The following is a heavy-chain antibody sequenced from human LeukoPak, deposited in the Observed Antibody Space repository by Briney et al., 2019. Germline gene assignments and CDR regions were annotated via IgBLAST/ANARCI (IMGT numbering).Heavy chain of an antibody. J-gene: IGHJ4*02. Sequence: PGGSLRLSCGASGFTFSSYAMSWVRQPPGKGLEWIGEIYHSGSTNYNPSLKSRVTISVDKSKNQFSLKLSSVTAADTAVYYCAKQLGYCSDGSCYFPYWGQGTLVTASS. D-gene: IGHD2-15*01. V-gene: IGHV4-4*02. CDR2: IYHSGST. CDR1: GFTFSSYAM. CDR3: AKQLGYCSDGSCYFPY.